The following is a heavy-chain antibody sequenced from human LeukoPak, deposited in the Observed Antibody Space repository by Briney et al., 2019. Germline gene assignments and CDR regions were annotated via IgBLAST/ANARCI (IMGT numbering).Heavy chain of an antibody. D-gene: IGHD2-15*01. CDR2: IYYSGST. CDR1: GGSISSSSYY. Sequence: SQTLSLTCTVSGGSISSSSYYWGWIRQPPGKGLEWIGSIYYSGSTYYNPSLKSRVTISVDTSKNQFSLKLSSVTAADTAVYYCAKVAATVQSSFDYWGQGTLVTVSS. V-gene: IGHV4-39*01. CDR3: AKVAATVQSSFDY. J-gene: IGHJ4*02.